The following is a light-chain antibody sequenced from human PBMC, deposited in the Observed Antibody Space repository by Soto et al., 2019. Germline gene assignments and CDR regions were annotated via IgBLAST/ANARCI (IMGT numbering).Light chain of an antibody. CDR3: QQYNSYPLT. CDR2: DAS. J-gene: IGKJ1*01. Sequence: DIQMTQSPSTLSASVGDRVTITCRASQSISSWWAWYQQKPGKAPKLLIYDASSLESGVPSRFNGSGSGPEFTLNISSLQPDDFATYYCQQYNSYPLTFGQGTKVEIK. CDR1: QSISSW. V-gene: IGKV1-5*01.